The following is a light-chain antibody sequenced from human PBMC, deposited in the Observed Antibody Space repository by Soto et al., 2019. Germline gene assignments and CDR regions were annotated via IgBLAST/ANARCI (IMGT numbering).Light chain of an antibody. Sequence: ETVMTQSPATLSVSPGERATLSCRASQNVDSNLAWYQQKPGQAPRLLIYGASSRATGIPARFSGSGSGTELTLTISSLQSEDFALYYCQQYNNWPPITFGQGTRLEIK. V-gene: IGKV3-15*01. CDR3: QQYNNWPPIT. CDR2: GAS. J-gene: IGKJ5*01. CDR1: QNVDSN.